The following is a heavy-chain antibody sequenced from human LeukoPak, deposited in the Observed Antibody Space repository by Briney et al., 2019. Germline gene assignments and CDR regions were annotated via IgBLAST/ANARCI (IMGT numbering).Heavy chain of an antibody. J-gene: IGHJ3*02. CDR2: ITWGRDNL. CDR1: GFIFDDYA. CDR3: AKDGGGYQLLSRDAFDI. Sequence: PGGSLRLSCAVSGFIFDDYAMHWVRQAPGKGLEWVSGITWGRDNLAYAASVKGRFTISRDNSKNTLYLQMNSLRAEDTAVYYCAKDGGGYQLLSRDAFDIWGQGTMVTVSS. V-gene: IGHV3-9*01. D-gene: IGHD2-2*01.